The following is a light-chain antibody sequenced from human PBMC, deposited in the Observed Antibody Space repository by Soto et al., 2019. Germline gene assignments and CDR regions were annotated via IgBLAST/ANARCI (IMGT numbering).Light chain of an antibody. Sequence: DIVMTQSPDSLAVSLGERATINCKSSQSVLYSSNNEKYLAWYQQKPGQPPKLLIYWASTRESGVPDRFSGSGSGTDFTLTISSLQAEDVAVYYCQQYYSTPSFGPGTKVDIK. CDR2: WAS. CDR1: QSVLYSSNNEKY. CDR3: QQYYSTPS. J-gene: IGKJ3*01. V-gene: IGKV4-1*01.